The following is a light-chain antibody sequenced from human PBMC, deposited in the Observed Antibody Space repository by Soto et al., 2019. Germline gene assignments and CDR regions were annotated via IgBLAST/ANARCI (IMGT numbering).Light chain of an antibody. CDR1: SSDVGGYNF. CDR3: CSNAGSYTWV. V-gene: IGLV2-11*01. Sequence: QSALTQPASVSGSPGQSITISCTGTSSDVGGYNFVSWYQQHPGKAPKLMIYDVSKRPSGVPDRFSGSKSGNTASLTISGLQAEDEADYYCCSNAGSYTWVFGGGTKLTVL. CDR2: DVS. J-gene: IGLJ3*02.